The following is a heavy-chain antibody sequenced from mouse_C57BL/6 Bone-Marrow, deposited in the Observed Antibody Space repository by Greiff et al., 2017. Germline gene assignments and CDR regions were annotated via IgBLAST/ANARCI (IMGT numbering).Heavy chain of an antibody. Sequence: VQLKESGPELVKPGASVKISCKASGYSFTGYYMNWVKQSPEKSLEWIGEINPSTGGTTYNQKFKAKATLTVDKSSSTAYMQLESLTSEDSAVYYCAEANWAWFAYWGQGTLVTVSA. CDR1: GYSFTGYY. J-gene: IGHJ3*01. CDR3: AEANWAWFAY. V-gene: IGHV1-42*01. D-gene: IGHD4-1*01. CDR2: INPSTGGT.